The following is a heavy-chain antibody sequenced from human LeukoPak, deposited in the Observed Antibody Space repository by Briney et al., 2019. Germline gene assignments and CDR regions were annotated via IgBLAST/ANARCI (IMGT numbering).Heavy chain of an antibody. V-gene: IGHV3-21*01. CDR1: GFTFSSYS. D-gene: IGHD4-17*01. CDR3: ARGTRGDYLSSDY. J-gene: IGHJ4*02. CDR2: ISSSSSYI. Sequence: GGSLRLSCAASGFTFSSYSMNWVRQAPGKGLEWVSSISSSSSYIYYADSVKGRFTISRDNAKNSLYLQMNSLRAEDTAVYYCARGTRGDYLSSDYWGQGTLVTVSS.